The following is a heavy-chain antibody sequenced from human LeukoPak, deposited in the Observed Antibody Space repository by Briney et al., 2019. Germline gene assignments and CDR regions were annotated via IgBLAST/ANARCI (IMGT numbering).Heavy chain of an antibody. Sequence: GGSLRLSCAASGFTFDDYGMSWVRQAPGKGLEWVSGINWNGGSTGYADSVKGRFTISRDNAKNSLYLQMNSLRAEDTALYYCARDRGTYYDFWCGYPDYWGQGTLVTVSS. CDR3: ARDRGTYYDFWCGYPDY. D-gene: IGHD3-3*01. CDR2: INWNGGST. J-gene: IGHJ4*02. V-gene: IGHV3-20*04. CDR1: GFTFDDYG.